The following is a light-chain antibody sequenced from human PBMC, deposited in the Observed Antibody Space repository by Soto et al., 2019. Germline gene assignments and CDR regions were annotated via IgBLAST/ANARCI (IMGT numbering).Light chain of an antibody. CDR1: QSIGNY. J-gene: IGKJ5*01. V-gene: IGKV1-39*01. Sequence: DIQMTQSPSSLSASIGDRVTLTCRSSQSIGNYLNWYQQKPGKAPSLLIHSASPLQSGVPSRFSGSESGTDFTFTISGLQPDDVATYYCQASYSTPLTFGQGTRLE. CDR2: SAS. CDR3: QASYSTPLT.